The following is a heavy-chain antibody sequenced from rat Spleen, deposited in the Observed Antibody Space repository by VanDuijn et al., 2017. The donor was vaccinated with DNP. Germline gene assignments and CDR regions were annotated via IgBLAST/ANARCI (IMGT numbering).Heavy chain of an antibody. V-gene: IGHV3-1*01. CDR1: GYSITSNY. Sequence: EVQLQESGPGLVKPSQSLSLTCSVTGYSITSNYWGWIRKFPGNKMEWMGYISYSANTSYNPSLKSRISITRDTSKNQFFLQLNSVPTEDTATYYCARYSGYYWYLDFWGPGTMVTVSS. CDR3: ARYSGYYWYLDF. CDR2: ISYSANT. J-gene: IGHJ1*01. D-gene: IGHD1-1*01.